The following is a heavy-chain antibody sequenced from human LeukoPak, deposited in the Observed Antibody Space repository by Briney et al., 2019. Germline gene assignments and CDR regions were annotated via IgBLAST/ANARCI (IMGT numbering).Heavy chain of an antibody. D-gene: IGHD2-15*01. Sequence: ASVKVSCKASGYTFTSYDINWVRQATGQGLEWMGWTNPNSGNTGYTQKFQGWVTMTRDTSIRTAYVELSRLRSDDTAVYYCARVAFSAPMDAFDIWDQGTMVTVSS. V-gene: IGHV1-8*02. CDR2: TNPNSGNT. CDR1: GYTFTSYD. CDR3: ARVAFSAPMDAFDI. J-gene: IGHJ3*02.